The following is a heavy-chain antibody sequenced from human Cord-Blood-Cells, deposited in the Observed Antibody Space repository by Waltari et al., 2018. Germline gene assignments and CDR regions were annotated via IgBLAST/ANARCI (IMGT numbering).Heavy chain of an antibody. J-gene: IGHJ2*01. CDR1: GGTVISHA. CDR3: ARDGNGNYDILTGYYNWYFDL. D-gene: IGHD3-9*01. V-gene: IGHV1-69*01. Sequence: QVQLVQSGAEVKKPGSSVKVSCKASGGTVISHAISWVRQPPCQGLEWMGGIIPIFGTANYAQKFQGRVTITADESTSTAYMELSSLRSEDTAVYYCARDGNGNYDILTGYYNWYFDLWGRGTLVTVSS. CDR2: IIPIFGTA.